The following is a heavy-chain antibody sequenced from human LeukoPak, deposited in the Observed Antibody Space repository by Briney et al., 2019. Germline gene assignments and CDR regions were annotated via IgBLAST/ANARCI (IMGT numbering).Heavy chain of an antibody. J-gene: IGHJ5*02. V-gene: IGHV3-11*04. Sequence: PGGSLRLSCAASGFTFSDYYMSWIRQAPGKGLEWVSYISSSGSTIYYADSVKGRFTISRDNAKNSLYLQMNSLRAEDTAVYYCARDRHYDSSGYLLPWGQGTLVTVSS. CDR1: GFTFSDYY. CDR2: ISSSGSTI. D-gene: IGHD3-22*01. CDR3: ARDRHYDSSGYLLP.